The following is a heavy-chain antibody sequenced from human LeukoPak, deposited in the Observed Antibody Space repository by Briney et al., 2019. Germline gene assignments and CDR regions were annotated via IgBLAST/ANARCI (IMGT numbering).Heavy chain of an antibody. D-gene: IGHD6-13*01. Sequence: PGRSLRLSCAASGFTFDDYAMHWVRQAPGKGLEWVSGISWNSGSIGYADSVKGRFTISRDNAKNSLYLQMNSLRAEDTALYYCAKDFSSSWYRGAFDIWGQGTMVTVSS. V-gene: IGHV3-9*01. J-gene: IGHJ3*02. CDR2: ISWNSGSI. CDR1: GFTFDDYA. CDR3: AKDFSSSWYRGAFDI.